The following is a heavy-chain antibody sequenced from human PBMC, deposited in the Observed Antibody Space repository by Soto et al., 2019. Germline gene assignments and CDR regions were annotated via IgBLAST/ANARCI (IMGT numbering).Heavy chain of an antibody. Sequence: EVQLLESGGGLVQPGGSMRLSCAASGFTFSNFAMSWVRQAPGKGLEWVSGISGSGGATWYAESVKGRFTISRDNSKNTLYLQTSGRRAGDRAVFSCAKDWSGWVIGSFDAFAFWAQGTLVAVSS. J-gene: IGHJ3*01. CDR2: ISGSGGAT. CDR1: GFTFSNFA. V-gene: IGHV3-23*01. CDR3: AKDWSGWVIGSFDAFAF. D-gene: IGHD3-16*02.